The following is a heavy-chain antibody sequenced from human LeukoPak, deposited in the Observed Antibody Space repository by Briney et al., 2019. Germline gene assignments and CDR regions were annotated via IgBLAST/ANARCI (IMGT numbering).Heavy chain of an antibody. CDR1: GFTFSSYV. V-gene: IGHV3-30*18. CDR3: AKDYYDFWSGGYYYYYGMDV. Sequence: PGGSLRLSCAASGFTFSSYVMHWVRQAPGKGLEWVAVISYDGGNKYYADSVKGRFTFSRDNSKNTLYLQMNSLRSDDTAVYYCAKDYYDFWSGGYYYYYGMDVWGQGTTVTVSS. D-gene: IGHD3-3*01. CDR2: ISYDGGNK. J-gene: IGHJ6*02.